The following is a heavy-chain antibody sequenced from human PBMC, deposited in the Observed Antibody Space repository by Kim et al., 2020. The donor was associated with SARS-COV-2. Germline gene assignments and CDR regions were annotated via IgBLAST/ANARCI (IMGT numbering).Heavy chain of an antibody. J-gene: IGHJ4*02. Sequence: GGSLRLSCVASDFVTTNDMTWVRQAPGKGLDWVSGFFAGGETDYADSVKGRFILSRDKSKNTLYLNMNGLRAEDTAVYYCSTRSIVGASVGDYWGQGTLV. CDR2: FFAGGET. V-gene: IGHV3-66*01. D-gene: IGHD1-26*01. CDR1: DFVTTND. CDR3: STRSIVGASVGDY.